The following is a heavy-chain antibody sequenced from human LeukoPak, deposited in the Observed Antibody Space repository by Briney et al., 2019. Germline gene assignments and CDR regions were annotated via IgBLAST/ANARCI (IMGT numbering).Heavy chain of an antibody. V-gene: IGHV4-4*07. D-gene: IGHD3-22*01. Sequence: PSETLSLTCTVSGGSISSYYWSWIRQPAGKGLEWIGRIYTSGSTNYNPSLKSRVTMSVDTSKNQFSLKLSSVTAADTAVYYCARDGYYYDSSGYLYFDYWGQGTLVTVSS. CDR2: IYTSGST. CDR1: GGSISSYY. J-gene: IGHJ4*02. CDR3: ARDGYYYDSSGYLYFDY.